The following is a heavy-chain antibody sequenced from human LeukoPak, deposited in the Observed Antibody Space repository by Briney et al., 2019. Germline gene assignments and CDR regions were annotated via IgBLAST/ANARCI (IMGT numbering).Heavy chain of an antibody. CDR2: IRYDGSNK. CDR3: AKDQDIVVVIATPDFDY. Sequence: GGSLRLSCAASGFTFSSYGMHWVRQAPGEGLEWVAFIRYDGSNKYYADSVKGRFTISRDNSKNTLYLQMNSLGAEDTAVYYCAKDQDIVVVIATPDFDYWGQGTLVTVSS. D-gene: IGHD2-21*01. J-gene: IGHJ4*02. V-gene: IGHV3-30*02. CDR1: GFTFSSYG.